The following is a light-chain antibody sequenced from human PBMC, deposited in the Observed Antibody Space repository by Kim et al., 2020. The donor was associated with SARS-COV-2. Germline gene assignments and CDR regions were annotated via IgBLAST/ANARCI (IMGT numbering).Light chain of an antibody. V-gene: IGKV3-15*01. Sequence: PGERATISCRASQTIGNNLAWYQQKPGQASWLLIYAASTRATGVPARCSGSGFGTEFTLTITSLQSEDFAVYYCQQFKNWPPSLTFGGGTKVDIK. J-gene: IGKJ4*02. CDR2: AAS. CDR3: QQFKNWPPSLT. CDR1: QTIGNN.